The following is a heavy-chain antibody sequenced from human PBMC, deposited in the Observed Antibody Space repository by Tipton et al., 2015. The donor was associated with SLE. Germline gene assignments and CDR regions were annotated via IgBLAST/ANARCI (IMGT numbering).Heavy chain of an antibody. CDR2: IYTSGST. CDR1: GGSISSGNYF. Sequence: SLTCTVSGGSISSGNYFWSWIRQPAGKGLEWIGHIYTSGSTNYNPSLKSRATISVDTYKNQFSLKLSSVTAADTAVDYCARGTRDALLAGNLNRFDPWCQGTQVTVSS. J-gene: IGHJ5*02. V-gene: IGHV4-61*09. D-gene: IGHD6-19*01. CDR3: ARGTRDALLAGNLNRFDP.